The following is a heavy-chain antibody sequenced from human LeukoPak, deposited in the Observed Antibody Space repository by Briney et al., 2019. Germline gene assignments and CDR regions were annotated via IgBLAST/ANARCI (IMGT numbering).Heavy chain of an antibody. CDR2: IYTSGST. CDR1: GYSISSGYY. CDR3: ARDNWNSGVDF. Sequence: PSETLSLTCTVSGYSISSGYYWGWIRQPPGKGLEWIGRIYTSGSTNYNPSLKSRVTMSVDTSKNQFSLKLSSVPAADTAVYYCARDNWNSGVDFWGQGTLVTVSS. J-gene: IGHJ4*02. D-gene: IGHD1-7*01. V-gene: IGHV4-38-2*02.